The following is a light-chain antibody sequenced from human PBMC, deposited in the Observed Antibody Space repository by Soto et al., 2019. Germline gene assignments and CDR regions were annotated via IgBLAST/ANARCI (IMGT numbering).Light chain of an antibody. Sequence: DVVMTQSPLSLPVTLGQPASISCSSSQSLVHSDGNTYLNGFQQRPGQSPRRLIYKVSNRYSGVTDRFSGSGSGTDFTLEISRVEAEDVGVDYCMQDTRWPPPTFGQGTRLEMK. CDR3: MQDTRWPPPT. CDR1: QSLVHSDGNTY. CDR2: KVS. V-gene: IGKV2-30*02. J-gene: IGKJ5*01.